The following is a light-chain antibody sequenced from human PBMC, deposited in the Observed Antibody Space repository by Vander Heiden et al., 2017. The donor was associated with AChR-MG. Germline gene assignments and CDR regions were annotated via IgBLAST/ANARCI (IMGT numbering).Light chain of an antibody. CDR3: QAWDSSTGV. Sequence: SDELTRQPSVSVDPVKTASITCGGDELGDKCACLYQQKPGQALVLVIYKGSNRPAGFPGRFAGSNSGNTATLTIGVTHARDEDYYYCQAWDSSTGVFGGGTKLTVL. V-gene: IGLV3-1*01. CDR2: KGS. J-gene: IGLJ2*01. CDR1: ELGDKC.